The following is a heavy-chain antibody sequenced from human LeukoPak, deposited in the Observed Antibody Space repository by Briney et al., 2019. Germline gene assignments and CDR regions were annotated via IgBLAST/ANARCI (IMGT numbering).Heavy chain of an antibody. J-gene: IGHJ4*02. CDR1: GFSFSGHW. Sequence: ESLRLSCAASGFSFSGHWMNWVRQPPGKGLEWVANIIVDGSEKYHVDSVKGRSTISRDDDKRTVDLQMDNLRAEDTAIYYCAYRNNFEYWGQGALVTVSS. CDR2: IIVDGSEK. D-gene: IGHD1-26*01. V-gene: IGHV3-7*05. CDR3: AYRNNFEY.